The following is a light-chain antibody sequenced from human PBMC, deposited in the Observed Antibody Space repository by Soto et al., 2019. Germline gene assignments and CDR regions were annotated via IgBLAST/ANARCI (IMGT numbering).Light chain of an antibody. Sequence: IVLTQSPGTLSLTPGERATLSCRASQSVSSSYLAWYQQKPGQAPRLLIYGASSRATGIPDRFSGSGSGTDFTLTISSLQAEDVAVYYCQQYFNTPTFGQGTRLEIK. V-gene: IGKV3-20*01. J-gene: IGKJ5*01. CDR3: QQYFNTPT. CDR2: GAS. CDR1: QSVSSSY.